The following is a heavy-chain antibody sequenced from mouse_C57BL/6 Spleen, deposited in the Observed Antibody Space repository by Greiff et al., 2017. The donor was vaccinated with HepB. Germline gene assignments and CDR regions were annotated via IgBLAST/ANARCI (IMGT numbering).Heavy chain of an antibody. J-gene: IGHJ4*01. Sequence: VQLQQSGAELVRPGASVKLSCKASGYTFTDYYINWVKQRPGQGLEWIARIYPGSGNTYYNEKFKGKATLTAEKSSSTAYMQLSSLTSEDSAVYFCAKGRDVKDYYAIDYWGQGTSVTVSS. D-gene: IGHD1-3*01. CDR3: AKGRDVKDYYAIDY. CDR2: IYPGSGNT. V-gene: IGHV1-76*01. CDR1: GYTFTDYY.